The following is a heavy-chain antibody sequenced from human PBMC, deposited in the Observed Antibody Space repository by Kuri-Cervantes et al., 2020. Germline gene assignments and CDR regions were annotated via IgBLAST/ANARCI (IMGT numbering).Heavy chain of an antibody. V-gene: IGHV3-23*01. CDR3: AKFYDGSGGPDY. Sequence: GESLKISCAASGFTFSYYWMHWVRQAPGKGLEWVSRISGSGGITYYADSVKGRFTISRDNSKNTLYLQMNSLRAEDTAKYYCAKFYDGSGGPDYWGQGTLVTVSS. D-gene: IGHD3-22*01. J-gene: IGHJ4*02. CDR1: GFTFSYYW. CDR2: ISGSGGIT.